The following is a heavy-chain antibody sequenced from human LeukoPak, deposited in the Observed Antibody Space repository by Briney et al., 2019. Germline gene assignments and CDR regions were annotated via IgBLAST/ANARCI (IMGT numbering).Heavy chain of an antibody. J-gene: IGHJ6*02. V-gene: IGHV4-59*01. CDR1: GSSISSYY. D-gene: IGHD3-9*01. Sequence: PSETLSLTCTVSGSSISSYYWSWIRQPPGKGLEWIGYIYYSGSTNYNPSLKSRVTISVDTSKNQFSLKLSSVTAADTAVYYCARAIRILEGMDVWGQGTTVTVSS. CDR3: ARAIRILEGMDV. CDR2: IYYSGST.